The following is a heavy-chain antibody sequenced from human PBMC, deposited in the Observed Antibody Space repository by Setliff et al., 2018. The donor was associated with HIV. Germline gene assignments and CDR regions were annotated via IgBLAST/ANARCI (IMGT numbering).Heavy chain of an antibody. V-gene: IGHV1-2*02. J-gene: IGHJ3*02. Sequence: ASVKVSCKASGYTFTGYYMYWVRQAPGQGLQWVGWINPNSGGTKYAQKFQGRVTMTRDTSISTAYMELTRLRYDDTAVYYCARGAYYYESSGYPRDPFDIWGQGTMVT. CDR2: INPNSGGT. CDR3: ARGAYYYESSGYPRDPFDI. D-gene: IGHD3-22*01. CDR1: GYTFTGYY.